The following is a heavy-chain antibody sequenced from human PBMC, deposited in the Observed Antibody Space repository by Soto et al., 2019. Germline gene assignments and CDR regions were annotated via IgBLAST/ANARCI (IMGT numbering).Heavy chain of an antibody. D-gene: IGHD5-12*01. CDR1: GGTFSSYA. CDR3: VRVVAIPGYPDN. CDR2: IVRIVDTS. J-gene: IGHJ4*02. V-gene: IGHV1-69*12. Sequence: QVQLVQSGAEVRQPASSVTVSCQTSGGTFSSYAISWVREAPGQGLEWMGGIVRIVDTSTYAQKFQGRVTITADESTSTVYMELSSLRSDDTAVYYCVRVVAIPGYPDNWGQGTLVTVSS.